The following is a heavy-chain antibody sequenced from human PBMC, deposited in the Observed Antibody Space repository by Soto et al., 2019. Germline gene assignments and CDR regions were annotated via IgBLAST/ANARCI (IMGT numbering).Heavy chain of an antibody. V-gene: IGHV4-39*01. CDR3: ARLEGLATISYYFDF. J-gene: IGHJ4*02. Sequence: QLQLQESGPGLVKPSEALSLTCSVSGGSISSSSYYWGWIRQPPGKGLEWIGSIYYSGSTYYNPSLKIRFTISIDKSKNQFSLKLSSLTAADTAVYYCARLEGLATISYYFDFWGQGTLVTVSS. D-gene: IGHD3-9*01. CDR2: IYYSGST. CDR1: GGSISSSSYY.